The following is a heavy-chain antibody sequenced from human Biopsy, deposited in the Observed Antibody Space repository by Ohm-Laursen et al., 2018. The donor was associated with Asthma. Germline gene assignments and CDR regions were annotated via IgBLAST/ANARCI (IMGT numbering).Heavy chain of an antibody. CDR1: GFTFGDYW. CDR2: IKHDGTEK. CDR3: ARDMGDFWRNNWFDP. D-gene: IGHD3-3*01. V-gene: IGHV3-7*01. Sequence: SLRLSCAATGFTFGDYWMSWVRQVPGKGLEWVANIKHDGTEKNHVDSLKGRFTISRDNAKNSLYLQMNSLRAEDTAVYYCARDMGDFWRNNWFDPWGQGTLVTVSS. J-gene: IGHJ5*02.